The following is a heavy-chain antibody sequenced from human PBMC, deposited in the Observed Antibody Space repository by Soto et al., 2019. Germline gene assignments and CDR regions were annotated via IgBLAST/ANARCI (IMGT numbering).Heavy chain of an antibody. CDR3: APNCQEGWHLDY. Sequence: QITLEESAPTLVRPTHTLTLTCAFSGFPLSTSGVAVGWIRQPRGKALEWLVVIYWDDSKHYSPSLRSKLTNTKDTSLSSLVLTMTTMDPMDTGSCSCAPNCQEGWHLDYWGQGTLVTVSS. CDR2: IYWDDSK. V-gene: IGHV2-5*02. D-gene: IGHD6-19*01. J-gene: IGHJ4*02. CDR1: GFPLSTSGVA.